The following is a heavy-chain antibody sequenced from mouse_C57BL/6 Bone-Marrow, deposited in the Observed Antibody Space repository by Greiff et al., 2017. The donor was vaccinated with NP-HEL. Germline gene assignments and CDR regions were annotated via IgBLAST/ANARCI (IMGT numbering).Heavy chain of an antibody. D-gene: IGHD2-1*01. CDR2: IDPNSGGT. J-gene: IGHJ4*01. CDR1: GYTFTSYW. Sequence: QVQLQQSGAELVKPGASVKLSCKASGYTFTSYWMHWVKQRPGRGLEWIGRIDPNSGGTKYNEKFKSKATLTVDKPSSTAYMQLSSLTSEDSAFYYCARSGGNYVCYYAMGYWGQGTSVTVSS. V-gene: IGHV1-72*01. CDR3: ARSGGNYVCYYAMGY.